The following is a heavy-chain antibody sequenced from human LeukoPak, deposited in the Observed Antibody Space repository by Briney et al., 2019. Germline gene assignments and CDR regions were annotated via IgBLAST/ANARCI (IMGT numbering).Heavy chain of an antibody. Sequence: PSGTLSLTCAVSGGSITTTNWWSWVRQPPGKGLEWIGEVHLNGATNYNPSLESRVSTSIDKSKNHLSLEVTSVTAADTAIYYCTRESGAFSPFGFWGQGTLLTVSS. CDR3: TRESGAFSPFGF. CDR1: GGSITTTNW. V-gene: IGHV4-4*02. D-gene: IGHD1-26*01. J-gene: IGHJ4*02. CDR2: VHLNGAT.